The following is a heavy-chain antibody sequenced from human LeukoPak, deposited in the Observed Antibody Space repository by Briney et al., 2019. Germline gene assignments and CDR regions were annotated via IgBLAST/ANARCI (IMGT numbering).Heavy chain of an antibody. D-gene: IGHD3-22*01. V-gene: IGHV3-53*01. CDR1: GFTVSSNY. J-gene: IGHJ4*02. CDR2: IYSGGST. CDR3: ARDIRSNYYDSSGYYPY. Sequence: GGSLRLSCAASGFTVSSNYMSWVRQAPGKGLEWVSVIYSGGSTYYADSVKGRFTISRDSSKNTLYLQMNSLRAEDTAVYYCARDIRSNYYDSSGYYPYWGQGTLVTVSS.